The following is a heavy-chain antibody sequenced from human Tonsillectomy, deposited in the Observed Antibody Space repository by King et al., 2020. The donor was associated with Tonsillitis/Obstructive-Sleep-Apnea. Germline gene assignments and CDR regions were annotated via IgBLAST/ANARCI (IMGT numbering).Heavy chain of an antibody. V-gene: IGHV4-59*01. CDR3: AREGDGYNAVDY. CDR1: GGSISSYY. D-gene: IGHD5-24*01. Sequence: QLQESGPGLVKPSETLSLTCTVSGGSISSYYWSWIRQPPGKGLQWIGYISYTGSTNYNPSLKSRVTISVDTSKNQFSLKLSSVTAADTAVYYCAREGDGYNAVDYWGQGTLVTVSS. CDR2: ISYTGST. J-gene: IGHJ4*02.